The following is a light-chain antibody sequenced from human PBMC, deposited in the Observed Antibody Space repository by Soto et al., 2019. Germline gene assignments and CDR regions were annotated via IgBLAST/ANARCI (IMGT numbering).Light chain of an antibody. CDR2: DAS. CDR1: QSVSTR. V-gene: IGKV1-5*02. Sequence: DIQMTQSPSSLSASVGDRVTIICRASQSVSTRLAWYQQKPGKAPKVLIYDASSWAGGVPSRFTRSGSGTEFTLTINSLQPDDFATYYCQQYSVYWTFGQGTKVDIK. CDR3: QQYSVYWT. J-gene: IGKJ1*01.